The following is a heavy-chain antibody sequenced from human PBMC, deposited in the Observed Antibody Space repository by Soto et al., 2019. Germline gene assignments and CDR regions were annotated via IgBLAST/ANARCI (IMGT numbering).Heavy chain of an antibody. CDR1: GGSISSYY. J-gene: IGHJ4*02. Sequence: PSETLSLTCTVSGGSISSYYWSWIRQPPGKGLEWIGYIYYSGSTNYSPSLKSRVTISVDTSKNQFSLKLSSVTAADTAVYYCARADYDILTGSLYYFDYWGQGTLVTVSS. D-gene: IGHD3-9*01. CDR3: ARADYDILTGSLYYFDY. CDR2: IYYSGST. V-gene: IGHV4-59*01.